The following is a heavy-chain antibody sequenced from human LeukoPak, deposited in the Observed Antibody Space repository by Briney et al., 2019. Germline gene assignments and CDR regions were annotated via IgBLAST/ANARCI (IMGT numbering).Heavy chain of an antibody. D-gene: IGHD3-10*01. Sequence: ASVKVSCKASGYTFTDYYIHWVRQAPAQGLEWMGVIHPGGGSTTYAQKFQRRVTMTKDTSTRTVYMELSGLRSEDTAIYYCAKDKDYGSGSYYNDAFDIWGQGTMVTVSS. J-gene: IGHJ3*02. CDR3: AKDKDYGSGSYYNDAFDI. CDR2: IHPGGGST. V-gene: IGHV1-46*01. CDR1: GYTFTDYY.